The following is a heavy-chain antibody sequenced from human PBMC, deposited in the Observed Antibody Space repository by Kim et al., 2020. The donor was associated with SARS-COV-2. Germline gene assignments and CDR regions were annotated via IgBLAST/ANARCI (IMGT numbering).Heavy chain of an antibody. J-gene: IGHJ5*02. CDR3: ARHGAAAAGKGDWFDP. D-gene: IGHD6-13*01. Sequence: GESLKISCKGSGYSFTSYWIGWVRQMPGKGLEWMGIIYPGDSDTRYSPSFQGQVTISADKSISTAYLQWSSLKASDTAMYYCARHGAAAAGKGDWFDPWGQGTLVTVSS. V-gene: IGHV5-51*01. CDR1: GYSFTSYW. CDR2: IYPGDSDT.